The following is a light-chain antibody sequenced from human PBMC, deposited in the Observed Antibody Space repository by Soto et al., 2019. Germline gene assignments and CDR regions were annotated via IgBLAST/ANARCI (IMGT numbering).Light chain of an antibody. V-gene: IGKV1-5*01. CDR2: DAS. CDR3: QQYRAT. CDR1: QSISSW. J-gene: IGKJ1*01. Sequence: DIQMTQSPSTLSASVGDRVTITCRASQSISSWLAWYQQKPGKAPKLLIYDASSLESGVPSRFSGSGSGTEFTLTISSLQPDDFATYYCQQYRATFGQGTK.